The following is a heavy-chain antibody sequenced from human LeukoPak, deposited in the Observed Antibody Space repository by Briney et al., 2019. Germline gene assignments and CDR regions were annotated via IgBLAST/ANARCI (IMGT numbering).Heavy chain of an antibody. J-gene: IGHJ4*02. D-gene: IGHD5/OR15-5a*01. CDR3: AREIREAPVSN. CDR2: INQDGSQI. V-gene: IGHV3-7*01. CDR1: GFSNDW. Sequence: GGSLRLSCTMSGFSNDWMAWVRQAPEKGLEWVATINQDGSQIYYVDSMKGRFTISRGNAKKSLYLQLTSLRADDTAVYYCAREIREAPVSNWGQGTLVTVSS.